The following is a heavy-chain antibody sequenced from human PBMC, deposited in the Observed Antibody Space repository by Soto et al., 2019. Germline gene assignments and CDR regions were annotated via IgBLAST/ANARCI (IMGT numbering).Heavy chain of an antibody. CDR1: GYTFNTFG. D-gene: IGHD2-8*01. V-gene: IGHV1-18*01. J-gene: IGHJ4*02. Sequence: IQLMQSAGEVKRPGASVKVSCKASGYTFNTFGITWVRQAPGQGLEWMGCISGYGGKRDYLRKLQGRITMTADPSTSTSYMELRNLTPDATAAYYCARGWGKIIGVNHFWGQGPLVTASS. CDR2: ISGYGGKR. CDR3: ARGWGKIIGVNHF.